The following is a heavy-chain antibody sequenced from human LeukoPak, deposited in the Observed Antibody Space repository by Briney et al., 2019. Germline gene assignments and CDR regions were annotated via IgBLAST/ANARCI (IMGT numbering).Heavy chain of an antibody. CDR1: GGSVSSGSYY. CDR3: ARVFGDPPFHDY. Sequence: SETLSPTCTVSGGSVSSGSYYWSWIRQPPGKGLEWIGYIFYSGSTNYNPSLKSRVTISVDTSKNQFSLKLSSVTAADTAVYYCARVFGDPPFHDYWGQGTLVTVSS. D-gene: IGHD2-21*02. V-gene: IGHV4-61*01. J-gene: IGHJ4*02. CDR2: IFYSGST.